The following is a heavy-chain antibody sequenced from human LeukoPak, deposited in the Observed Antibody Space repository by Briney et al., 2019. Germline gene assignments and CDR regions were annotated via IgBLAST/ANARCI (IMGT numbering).Heavy chain of an antibody. V-gene: IGHV1-18*01. D-gene: IGHD2-2*01. CDR2: ISAYNGNT. CDR1: GYTFTSYG. Sequence: ASVKVSCKASGYTFTSYGISWVRQAPGQGLEWMGWISAYNGNTNYAQKLQGRVTMTTDTSTSTAYMELRSLRSDDTAVYYCARGSLLYCSSTSCYDYYYYMDVWGKGTTVTVSS. CDR3: ARGSLLYCSSTSCYDYYYYMDV. J-gene: IGHJ6*03.